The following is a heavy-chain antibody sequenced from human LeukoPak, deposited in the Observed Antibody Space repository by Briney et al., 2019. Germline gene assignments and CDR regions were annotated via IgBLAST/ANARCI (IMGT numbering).Heavy chain of an antibody. CDR3: ARVRGGYDYYYYYGMDV. J-gene: IGHJ6*02. Sequence: PSETLSLTCTVSGGSISSYYWSWIRQPPGKGLEWIGYIYYSGSTNYNTSLKSRVTISVDTSKNQFSLKLSSVTAADTAVYYCARVRGGYDYYYYYGMDVWGQGTTVTVSS. CDR1: GGSISSYY. CDR2: IYYSGST. V-gene: IGHV4-59*01. D-gene: IGHD3-22*01.